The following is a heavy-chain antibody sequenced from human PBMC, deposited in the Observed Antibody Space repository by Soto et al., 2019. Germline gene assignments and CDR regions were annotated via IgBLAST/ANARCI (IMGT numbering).Heavy chain of an antibody. CDR1: GYTFTGYY. D-gene: IGHD3-10*01. CDR3: ARGLGMVRGVISHYYYGMDV. Sequence: QVQLVQSGAEVKKPGASVKVSCKASGYTFTGYYMHWVRQAPGQGLEWMGWINPNSGGTNYAQKFQGWVTMTRDTSISTAYMELSRLRSDDTAVYYCARGLGMVRGVISHYYYGMDVWGQGTTVTVSS. V-gene: IGHV1-2*04. J-gene: IGHJ6*02. CDR2: INPNSGGT.